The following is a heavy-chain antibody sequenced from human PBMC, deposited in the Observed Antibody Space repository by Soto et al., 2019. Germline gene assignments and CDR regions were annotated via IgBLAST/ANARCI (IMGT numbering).Heavy chain of an antibody. CDR1: GYTFTSYD. CDR2: MNPNSGNT. J-gene: IGHJ5*02. Sequence: QVQLVQSGAEVKKPGASVKVSCKASGYTFTSYDINWVRQATGQGLEWMGWMNPNSGNTGYAQKFQGRVTMTRNTSISTAYMELSCLRSEDTAVYYCARARRNVFWGRGWFDPWGQGTLVTVSS. D-gene: IGHD3-16*01. CDR3: ARARRNVFWGRGWFDP. V-gene: IGHV1-8*01.